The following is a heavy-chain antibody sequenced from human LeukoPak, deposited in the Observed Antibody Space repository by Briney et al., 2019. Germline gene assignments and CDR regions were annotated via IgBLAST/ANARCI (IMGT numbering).Heavy chain of an antibody. D-gene: IGHD3-10*01. J-gene: IGHJ4*02. CDR2: ISSSSSYI. V-gene: IGHV3-21*01. CDR3: ASLADGSGSYKDY. CDR1: GFTFSSYS. Sequence: GGSLRLPCAASGFTFSSYSMNWVRQAPGKGLEWVSSISSSSSYIYYADSVKGRFTVSRDNAKNSLYLQMNSLRAEDTAVYYCASLADGSGSYKDYWGQGTLVTVSS.